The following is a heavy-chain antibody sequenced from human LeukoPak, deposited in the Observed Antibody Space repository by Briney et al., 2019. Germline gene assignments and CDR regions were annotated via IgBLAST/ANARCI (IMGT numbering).Heavy chain of an antibody. Sequence: GGSLRLSCAASGFSFSTHWMSWFRQAPGKGLEWVALIKQDGSVIHYVDSVKGRFTISRDNAKNSLSLQMNSLRADDTAVYYCAGDEGWTFDIWGQGTKVTVSP. CDR3: AGDEGWTFDI. CDR1: GFSFSTHW. CDR2: IKQDGSVI. J-gene: IGHJ3*02. D-gene: IGHD5-24*01. V-gene: IGHV3-7*01.